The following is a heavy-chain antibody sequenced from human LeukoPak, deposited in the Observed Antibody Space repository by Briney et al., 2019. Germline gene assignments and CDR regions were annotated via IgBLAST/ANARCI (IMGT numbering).Heavy chain of an antibody. V-gene: IGHV1-3*01. CDR3: ARVAGTTSYYYYYYMDV. Sequence: ASVKVSCKASGYDFTKYAVQWVRQAPGQRLEWMGWIDAGNGRTKYSQDFQGRVTMTRDTSISTAYMELSRLRSDGTAVYYCARVAGTTSYYYYYYMDVWGKGTTVTVSS. D-gene: IGHD1-14*01. CDR1: GYDFTKYA. J-gene: IGHJ6*03. CDR2: IDAGNGRT.